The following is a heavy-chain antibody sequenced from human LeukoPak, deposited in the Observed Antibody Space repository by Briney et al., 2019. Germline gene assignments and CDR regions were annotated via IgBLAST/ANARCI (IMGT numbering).Heavy chain of an antibody. D-gene: IGHD6-6*01. J-gene: IGHJ4*02. CDR1: GFTFSSYE. CDR2: ISSSGSTI. CDR3: AKDKSVAAPSDY. Sequence: PGGSLRLSCAASGFTFSSYEMNWVRQAPGKGLEWVSYISSSGSTIYYADSVKGRFTISRDNSKNTLYLQMNSLRAEDTAVYYCAKDKSVAAPSDYWGQGTLVTVSS. V-gene: IGHV3-48*03.